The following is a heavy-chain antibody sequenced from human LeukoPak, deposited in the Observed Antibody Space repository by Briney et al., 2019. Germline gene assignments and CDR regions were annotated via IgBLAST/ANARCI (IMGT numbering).Heavy chain of an antibody. CDR3: ARTYYYGSGSYYYYYYYMDV. CDR1: GYSFTSYW. J-gene: IGHJ6*03. V-gene: IGHV5-51*01. D-gene: IGHD3-10*01. CDR2: IYPGDSDT. Sequence: GESLKISCKGSGYSFTSYWIGWVRQMPGKGLEWMGIIYPGDSDTRYSPSFQGQVTISADKSISTAYLQWSSLKASDTAMYYCARTYYYGSGSYYYYYYYMDVWAKGPRSPSP.